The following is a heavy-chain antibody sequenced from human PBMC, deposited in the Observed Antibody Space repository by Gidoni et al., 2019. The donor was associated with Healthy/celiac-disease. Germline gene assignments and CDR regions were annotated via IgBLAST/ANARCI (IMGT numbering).Heavy chain of an antibody. J-gene: IGHJ4*02. CDR2: ISWNSGSI. D-gene: IGHD4-17*01. CDR1: GFTFVDYA. Sequence: VQLVESGGGLVQPGRSLRLSCADSGFTFVDYAMHWVRQAPGKGLEGVSGISWNSGSIGYADSVKGRFTISRDNAKNSLYLQMNSLRAEDTALYYCAKGTQGVTTPPFDYWGQGTLVTVSS. CDR3: AKGTQGVTTPPFDY. V-gene: IGHV3-9*01.